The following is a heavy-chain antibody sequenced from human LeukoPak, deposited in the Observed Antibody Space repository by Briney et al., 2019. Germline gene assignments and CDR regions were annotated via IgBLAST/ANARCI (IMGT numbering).Heavy chain of an antibody. J-gene: IGHJ4*02. CDR2: INPHSGGT. CDR1: GYTFTGYY. D-gene: IGHD3-22*01. V-gene: IGHV1-2*06. Sequence: ASVKVSCKASGYTFTGYYMLWVRQAPGQGLEWMGRINPHSGGTNYAQKFQGRVTLTRDTSISTAYMELSRLRSDDTAVYYCARDQRSYYYDSSAGGNYFDYWGQGTLVTVSS. CDR3: ARDQRSYYYDSSAGGNYFDY.